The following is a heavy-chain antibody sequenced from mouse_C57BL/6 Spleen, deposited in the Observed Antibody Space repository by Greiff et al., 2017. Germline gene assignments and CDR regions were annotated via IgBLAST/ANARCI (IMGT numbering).Heavy chain of an antibody. V-gene: IGHV5-9*01. Sequence: EVKLVESGGGLVKPGGSLKLSCAASGFTFSSYTMSWVRQTPEKRLEWVATISGGGGNTYYPDSVKGRFTLSRDNAKNTLYLQMSSLRSEDTALYYCARRREGNYWDYWGQGTTLTVSS. CDR1: GFTFSSYT. CDR2: ISGGGGNT. J-gene: IGHJ2*01. CDR3: ARRREGNYWDY.